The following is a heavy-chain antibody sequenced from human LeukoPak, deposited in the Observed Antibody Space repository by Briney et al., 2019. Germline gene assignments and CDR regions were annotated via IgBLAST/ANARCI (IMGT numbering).Heavy chain of an antibody. J-gene: IGHJ4*02. CDR3: AKGIVGAREYYFDY. CDR1: GFTFSNYA. Sequence: GGSLRLSCAASGFTFSNYAMSWVRQAPGKGLEWVSSISDSGGNTYYADSVKGRFTISRDNSKNTLYLHMNSLRVEDTAVYYCAKGIVGAREYYFDYWGQGTLVTVSS. CDR2: ISDSGGNT. V-gene: IGHV3-23*01. D-gene: IGHD1-26*01.